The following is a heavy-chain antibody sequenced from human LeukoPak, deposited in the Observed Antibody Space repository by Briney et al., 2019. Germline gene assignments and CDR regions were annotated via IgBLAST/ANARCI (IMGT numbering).Heavy chain of an antibody. V-gene: IGHV1-18*01. CDR2: ISAYNGNT. CDR3: ARDFIAVGESHAFDI. J-gene: IGHJ3*02. Sequence: GASVKVSCKASGYTFTSYGISWVRQAPGQGLERMGWISAYNGNTNYAQKLQGRVTMTTDTSTSTAYMELRSLRSDDTAVYYCARDFIAVGESHAFDIWGQGTMVTVSS. D-gene: IGHD6-19*01. CDR1: GYTFTSYG.